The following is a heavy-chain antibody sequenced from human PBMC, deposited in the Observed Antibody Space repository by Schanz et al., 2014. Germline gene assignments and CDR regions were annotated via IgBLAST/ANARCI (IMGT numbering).Heavy chain of an antibody. CDR3: ARVLGKGYCSSTSCHSIRPYYHYGMDV. J-gene: IGHJ6*02. Sequence: EVLLVDSGGGLVQPGGSLRLSCAVSGFTVNTNYMSWVRQAPGKGLEWVSYISRSSSTIYYADSVKGRFTISRDNAKNSLYPQMNSLRDEDTAVYYCARVLGKGYCSSTSCHSIRPYYHYGMDVWGQGTTVTVSS. V-gene: IGHV3-48*02. D-gene: IGHD2-2*01. CDR2: ISRSSSTI. CDR1: GFTVNTNY.